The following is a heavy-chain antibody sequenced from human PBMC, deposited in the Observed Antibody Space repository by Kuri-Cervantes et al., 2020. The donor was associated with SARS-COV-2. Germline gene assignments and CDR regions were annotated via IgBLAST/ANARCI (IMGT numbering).Heavy chain of an antibody. CDR2: IIPIFGTA. V-gene: IGHV1-69*13. Sequence: SVKVSFKASGGTFSSYAISWVRQAPGQGLEWMGGIIPIFGTANYAQKFQGRVTITADESTGTAYMELSSLRSEDTAVYYCVEIPHDYSNPRGGYGMDVWGQGTTVTVSS. CDR1: GGTFSSYA. J-gene: IGHJ6*02. CDR3: VEIPHDYSNPRGGYGMDV. D-gene: IGHD4-11*01.